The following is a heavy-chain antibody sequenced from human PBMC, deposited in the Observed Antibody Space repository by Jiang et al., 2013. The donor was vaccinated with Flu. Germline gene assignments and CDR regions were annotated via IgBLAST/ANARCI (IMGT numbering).Heavy chain of an antibody. V-gene: IGHV4-39*01. D-gene: IGHD3-10*01. CDR2: IYYSGSA. CDR1: GYSISSSYY. J-gene: IGHJ6*02. CDR3: ARQSSGSYHPVYYYYYGMDV. Sequence: GLVKPSETLSLTCTVSGYSISSSYYWGWIRQPPGKGLEWIGSIYYSGSAYYNPSLKSRVTISVDTSKNRFSLKLSSVTAADTAVYYCARQSSGSYHPVYYYYYGMDVWGQGTTVTVSS.